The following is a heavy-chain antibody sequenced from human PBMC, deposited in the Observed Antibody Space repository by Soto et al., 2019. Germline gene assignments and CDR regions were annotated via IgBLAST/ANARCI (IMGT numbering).Heavy chain of an antibody. CDR2: IIPIFGTA. D-gene: IGHD6-6*01. CDR1: GGTFSSYA. V-gene: IGHV1-69*12. CDR3: ASEPGRYRSSSSYNWFDP. J-gene: IGHJ5*02. Sequence: QVQLVQSGAEVKKPGSSVKVSCKASGGTFSSYAISWVRQAPGQGLEWMGGIIPIFGTANYAQKFQGRVTITADESTNTAYMELRRLRSEDTAVYYCASEPGRYRSSSSYNWFDPWGQGTLVTVSS.